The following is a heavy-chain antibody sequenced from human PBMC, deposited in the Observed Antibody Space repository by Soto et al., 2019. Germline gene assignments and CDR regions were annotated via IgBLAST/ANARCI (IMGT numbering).Heavy chain of an antibody. Sequence: AGGSPRLSCAASGFTFSSYAMSWFRQALVKGLVCVSAISGSGGSTYYADSVKGRFTISRDNSKNTLYLQMNSLRAEDTAVYYCAKSGCSGGSCYPDYYYGMDVWGQGTTVTVSS. CDR2: ISGSGGST. CDR3: AKSGCSGGSCYPDYYYGMDV. J-gene: IGHJ6*02. CDR1: GFTFSSYA. D-gene: IGHD2-15*01. V-gene: IGHV3-23*01.